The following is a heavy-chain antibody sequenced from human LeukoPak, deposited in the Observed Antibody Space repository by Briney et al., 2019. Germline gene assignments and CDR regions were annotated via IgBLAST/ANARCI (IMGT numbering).Heavy chain of an antibody. CDR1: GNALTDFS. CDR3: TTSRYNFWSGYTY. CDR2: FDPEEAET. J-gene: IGHJ4*02. D-gene: IGHD3-3*01. V-gene: IGHV1-24*01. Sequence: GASVKVSCRVSGNALTDFSIHWARQAPGKGLEWMGGFDPEEAETIYSQKFQGSVSMTEDTSADTAYMELSSLTSEDTAVYYCTTSRYNFWSGYTYWGQGTLVTVSS.